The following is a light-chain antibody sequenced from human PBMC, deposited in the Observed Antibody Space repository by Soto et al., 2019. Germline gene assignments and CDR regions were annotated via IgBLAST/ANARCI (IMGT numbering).Light chain of an antibody. CDR3: QQYNNYWT. Sequence: DIQMTQSPSTLSASVGDRVTITCRASQSITGWLAWYQQKPGKAPNLLIYKASNLESGVPSRFSGSGSGTEFTLTISGLQPDDFATYYCQQYNNYWTFGQGTKVDI. CDR1: QSITGW. J-gene: IGKJ1*01. CDR2: KAS. V-gene: IGKV1-5*03.